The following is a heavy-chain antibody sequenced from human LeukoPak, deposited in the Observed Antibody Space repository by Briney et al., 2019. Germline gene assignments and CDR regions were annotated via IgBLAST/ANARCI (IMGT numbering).Heavy chain of an antibody. V-gene: IGHV3-30*02. CDR1: GFTFRNYG. J-gene: IGHJ4*02. Sequence: GGSLRLSCAAAGFTFRNYGMHWVRQAPGKGLHWVAFIRNDGTDKYYTDAVKGRFTISRDNSKNTLYLQMNSLRTEDTAVYYCAKAEEGYCSGGSCYSLNYWCQGALVTVSS. CDR3: AKAEEGYCSGGSCYSLNY. CDR2: IRNDGTDK. D-gene: IGHD2-15*01.